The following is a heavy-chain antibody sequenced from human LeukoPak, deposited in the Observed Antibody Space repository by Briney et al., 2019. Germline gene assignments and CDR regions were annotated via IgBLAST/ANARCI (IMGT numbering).Heavy chain of an antibody. CDR2: FYSGGST. V-gene: IGHV3-66*01. Sequence: GGSLRLSCAASGFTVSDNYMSWVRQAPGKGLEWVSVFYSGGSTRYSDSVKGRFTISRDNSKNTLYLQLNSLRAEDTAVYFCASSSWSSEYFHYWGQGTRVSVSS. D-gene: IGHD6-13*01. CDR1: GFTVSDNY. CDR3: ASSSWSSEYFHY. J-gene: IGHJ1*01.